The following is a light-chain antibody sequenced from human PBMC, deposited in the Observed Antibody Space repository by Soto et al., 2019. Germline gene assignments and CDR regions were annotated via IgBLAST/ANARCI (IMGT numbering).Light chain of an antibody. CDR1: QSVSSD. V-gene: IGKV3-15*01. CDR3: QHYSNWPPFT. Sequence: EVVMTQSPATLSVSPGERATLSCRASQSVSSDLAWYQQEPGQAPRLLIYAVSTRATGIPARFSGSGSGTEFTLTISSLQSEDFAVYYCQHYSNWPPFTFGQGTRLEIK. J-gene: IGKJ5*01. CDR2: AVS.